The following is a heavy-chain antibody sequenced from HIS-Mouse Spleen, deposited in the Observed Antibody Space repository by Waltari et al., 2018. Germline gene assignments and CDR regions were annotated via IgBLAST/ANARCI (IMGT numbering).Heavy chain of an antibody. D-gene: IGHD6-13*01. Sequence: QLQLQESGPGLVKPSETLSLTCTVSGGSISSSSYYWCWIRQPPGKGLEWIGSIYYSGSTYYNPSLKSRVTISVDKSKNQFSLKLSSVTAADTAVYYCAREIPYSSSWYDWYFDLWGRGTLVTVSS. CDR1: GGSISSSSYY. V-gene: IGHV4-39*07. J-gene: IGHJ2*01. CDR2: IYYSGST. CDR3: AREIPYSSSWYDWYFDL.